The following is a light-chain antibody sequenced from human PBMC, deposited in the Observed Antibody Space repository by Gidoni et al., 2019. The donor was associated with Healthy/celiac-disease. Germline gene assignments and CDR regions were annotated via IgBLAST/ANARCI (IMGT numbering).Light chain of an antibody. Sequence: IRMTQSPFSLSASVGDRVTITCWASQGISSYFAWYQQKPAKAPKLFIYYASSMQSGVPARVSGSGYGTDYTLTISSLQPEELATEYCQQDYRNPGTFGPGTKVDIK. CDR3: QQDYRNPGT. CDR1: QGISSY. J-gene: IGKJ3*01. V-gene: IGKV1D-43*01. CDR2: YAS.